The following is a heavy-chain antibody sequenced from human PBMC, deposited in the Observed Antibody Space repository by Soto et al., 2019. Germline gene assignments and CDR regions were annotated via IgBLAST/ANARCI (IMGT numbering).Heavy chain of an antibody. V-gene: IGHV3-33*01. J-gene: IGHJ4*02. CDR1: GYSFSTYG. Sequence: QVQLVESGGGVVQPGRSLRLSCEASGYSFSTYGMHWVRQAPGKGLDWVALIWYDGSKKHYAESVKGRFTIARDDSKNTLFRQIGSLRLEDTAVYYCVRDPATVTSDFAYWGQGTLVTVST. CDR2: IWYDGSKK. CDR3: VRDPATVTSDFAY. D-gene: IGHD3-16*01.